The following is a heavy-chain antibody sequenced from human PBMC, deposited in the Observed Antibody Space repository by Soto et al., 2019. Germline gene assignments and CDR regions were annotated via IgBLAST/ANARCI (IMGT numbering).Heavy chain of an antibody. CDR2: IDWNADK. CDR3: ARMYYYDSSYDGVDV. D-gene: IGHD3-22*01. J-gene: IGHJ6*02. V-gene: IGHV2-70*01. CDR1: GFSLNTPGMC. Sequence: SGPTLVNPTQTLKLTCTFSGFSLNTPGMCVSWIRQPPGKALEWLALIDWNADKYYSPSLETRLTLSKDTSKNQVVLTMTNMDPADTGTYYCARMYYYDSSYDGVDVWGQGTTVTVSS.